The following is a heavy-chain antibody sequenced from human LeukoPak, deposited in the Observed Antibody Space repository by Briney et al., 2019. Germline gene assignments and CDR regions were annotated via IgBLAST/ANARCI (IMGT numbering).Heavy chain of an antibody. J-gene: IGHJ4*02. V-gene: IGHV3-74*01. CDR3: ARHGYDSSGYYSFSFIDY. CDR2: INSDGINT. CDR1: GFTFSSYW. D-gene: IGHD3-22*01. Sequence: GGSLRLSCAASGFTFSSYWMHWVRQAPGKGLVWVSRINSDGINTSYADSVKGRFTISRDNSKNTLYLQMNSLRAEDTAVYYCARHGYDSSGYYSFSFIDYWGQGTLVTVSS.